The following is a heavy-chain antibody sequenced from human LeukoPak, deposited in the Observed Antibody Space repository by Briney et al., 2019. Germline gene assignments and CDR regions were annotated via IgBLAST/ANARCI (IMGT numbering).Heavy chain of an antibody. CDR1: GGSFSGYY. Sequence: SETLSLTCAVYGGSFSGYYWSWIRQPPGKGLEWIGEINHSGSTNYNPSLKSRVTISVDTSKNQFSLKLSSVTAADTAVYYCGRGEPWRGAFDIWGEGTMVTVSS. J-gene: IGHJ3*02. CDR3: GRGEPWRGAFDI. D-gene: IGHD3-3*01. CDR2: INHSGST. V-gene: IGHV4-34*01.